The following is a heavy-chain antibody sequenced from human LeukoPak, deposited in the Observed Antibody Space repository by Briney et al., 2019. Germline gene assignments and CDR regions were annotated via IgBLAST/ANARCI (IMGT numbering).Heavy chain of an antibody. J-gene: IGHJ4*02. CDR3: ARELAAGI. V-gene: IGHV3-74*01. Sequence: GGSLTLSCAASGSTFSSYWMHWVRQAPGKGLVWVSRINGDGSSTNYADSVKGRFTISRDNAKNTLYLQMSSLRAEDTAVYYCARELAAGIWGQGTLVTVSS. CDR1: GSTFSSYW. D-gene: IGHD6-19*01. CDR2: INGDGSST.